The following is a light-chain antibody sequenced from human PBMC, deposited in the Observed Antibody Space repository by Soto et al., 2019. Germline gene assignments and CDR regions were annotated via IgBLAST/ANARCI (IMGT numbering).Light chain of an antibody. CDR1: QTVSSNY. Sequence: IVLTQSPGTLSLSPGERATLSCRADQTVSSNYLAWYQQKPGQAPRLLIYGASSRATDIPDRFSGSGSGTDFTLTISRLEPEDFAVYFCQQYGSSPPFTFGPGTKVDIK. CDR2: GAS. V-gene: IGKV3-20*01. CDR3: QQYGSSPPFT. J-gene: IGKJ3*01.